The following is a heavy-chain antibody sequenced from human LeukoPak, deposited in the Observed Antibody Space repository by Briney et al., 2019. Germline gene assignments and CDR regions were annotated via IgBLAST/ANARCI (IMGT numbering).Heavy chain of an antibody. CDR1: GYTFTGYY. J-gene: IGHJ5*02. CDR2: INPNSGGT. CDR3: ARDSGWLNWFDP. V-gene: IGHV1-2*02. D-gene: IGHD6-19*01. Sequence: ASVKVSCKASGYTFTGYYMHWVRQAPGQGLEWMGWINPNSGGTNYAQKFQGRVTMTRDTSISTAYMELSRLRSDDTAVYYCARDSGWLNWFDPWGQGTLVTVSS.